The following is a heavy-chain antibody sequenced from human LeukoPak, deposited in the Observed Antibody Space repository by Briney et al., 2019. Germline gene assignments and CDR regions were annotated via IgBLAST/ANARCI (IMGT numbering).Heavy chain of an antibody. Sequence: SETLSLTCAVSGGSIFSSNWWAWVRQPPGKGLEWIGERHHSGITNYNPSLKSRVTISVDTSKNQFSLKLSSVTAADTAVYYCARGSIAVAGYDYWGQGTLVTVSS. V-gene: IGHV4-4*02. CDR3: ARGSIAVAGYDY. J-gene: IGHJ4*02. D-gene: IGHD6-19*01. CDR2: RHHSGIT. CDR1: GGSIFSSNW.